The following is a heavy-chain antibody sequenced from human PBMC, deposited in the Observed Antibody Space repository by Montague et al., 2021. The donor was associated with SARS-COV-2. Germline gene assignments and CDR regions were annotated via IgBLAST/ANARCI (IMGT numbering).Heavy chain of an antibody. CDR3: ARSHDYRGNDYFDS. Sequence: SETLSLTCAVYGGSLSGFYWTWIRQAPGQGLEWVGEITHGGSTSYSPALKRRLTISLDTSKNQFSLRLDSVTAADTATYYCARSHDYRGNDYFDSWGQGALVIVSS. V-gene: IGHV4-34*01. D-gene: IGHD4-23*01. CDR2: ITHGGST. J-gene: IGHJ4*02. CDR1: GGSLSGFY.